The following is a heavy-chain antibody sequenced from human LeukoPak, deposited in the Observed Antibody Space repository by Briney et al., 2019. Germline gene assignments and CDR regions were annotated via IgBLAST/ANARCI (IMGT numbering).Heavy chain of an antibody. V-gene: IGHV3-30*02. CDR1: GFTFSSYG. D-gene: IGHD3-3*01. J-gene: IGHJ4*02. CDR2: IRYDGSNK. Sequence: PGGSLRLSCAASGFTFSSYGMHWVRQAPGKGLEWVAFIRYDGSNKYYADSMKGRFIISRDNSKNTLYLQMNSLRTENTAVYYCARDSNSDFWSGYYTNYFDYWGQGTLVTVSS. CDR3: ARDSNSDFWSGYYTNYFDY.